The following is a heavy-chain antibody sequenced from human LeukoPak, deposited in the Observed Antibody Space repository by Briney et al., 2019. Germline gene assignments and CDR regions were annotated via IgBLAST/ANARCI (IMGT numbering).Heavy chain of an antibody. CDR1: GGSISSSSYY. D-gene: IGHD1-7*01. CDR3: ASGVTGTTKLIDY. V-gene: IGHV4-39*01. CDR2: MYYSGST. J-gene: IGHJ4*02. Sequence: SETLSLTCTVSGGSISSSSYYWGWIRQPPGKGLEWIGSMYYSGSTYYNPSLKSRITISVDTSKNQFSLKLSSVTAADTAVYYCASGVTGTTKLIDYWGQGTLVTVSS.